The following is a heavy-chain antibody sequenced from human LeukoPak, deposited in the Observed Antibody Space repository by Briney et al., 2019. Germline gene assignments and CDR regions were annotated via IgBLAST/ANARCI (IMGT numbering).Heavy chain of an antibody. CDR3: ARVSAAVNY. J-gene: IGHJ4*02. Sequence: GGSLRLSCAASGFIFSSYWMTWVRQAPGRGLEWVANIKQDGSDKYYVDSVKGRFTISRDNAKNSLYLQMNSLRAEDTAVYYCARVSAAVNYWGQGTLVTVSS. D-gene: IGHD2-15*01. CDR2: IKQDGSDK. CDR1: GFIFSSYW. V-gene: IGHV3-7*01.